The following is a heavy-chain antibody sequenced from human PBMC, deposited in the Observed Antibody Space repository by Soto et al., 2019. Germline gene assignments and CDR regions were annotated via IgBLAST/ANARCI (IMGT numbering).Heavy chain of an antibody. Sequence: SETLSLTCSVSGDSINSDKYYWGWIRQPPGKGLEWIGSIYFRGNTYYNPSLQTRVTISVDTSKNQLSLKLSSVTAADTAVYYCARHFPPPPTTRLMEPTWTKHYYYHMDVWGKGTTVTVSS. CDR3: ARHFPPPPTTRLMEPTWTKHYYYHMDV. CDR1: GDSINSDKYY. D-gene: IGHD1-26*01. V-gene: IGHV4-39*01. J-gene: IGHJ6*03. CDR2: IYFRGNT.